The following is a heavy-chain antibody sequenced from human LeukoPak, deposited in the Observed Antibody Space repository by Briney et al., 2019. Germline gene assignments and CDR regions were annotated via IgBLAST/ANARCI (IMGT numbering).Heavy chain of an antibody. Sequence: PSETLSLTCAVYGGSFSGYYWSWIRQPPGKGLEWIGEINHSGSTNYNPSPKSRVTISVDTSKNQFSLKLSSVTAADTAVYYCARGFRFLYWFDPWGQGTLVTVSS. J-gene: IGHJ5*02. V-gene: IGHV4-34*01. CDR2: INHSGST. CDR3: ARGFRFLYWFDP. CDR1: GGSFSGYY. D-gene: IGHD3-3*01.